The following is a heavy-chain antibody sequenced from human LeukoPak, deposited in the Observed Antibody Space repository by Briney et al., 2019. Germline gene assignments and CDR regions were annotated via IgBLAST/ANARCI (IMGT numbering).Heavy chain of an antibody. Sequence: SETLSLTCAVYGGSFSGYYWSWIRQPPGKGLEWIGEINHSGSTNYNPSLKSPVTISVATSKNQFSLKLSSVTAADTAVYYCARTNTYDSSGYWAYYFDYWGQGTLVTVSS. CDR2: INHSGST. CDR3: ARTNTYDSSGYWAYYFDY. V-gene: IGHV4-34*01. CDR1: GGSFSGYY. D-gene: IGHD3-22*01. J-gene: IGHJ4*02.